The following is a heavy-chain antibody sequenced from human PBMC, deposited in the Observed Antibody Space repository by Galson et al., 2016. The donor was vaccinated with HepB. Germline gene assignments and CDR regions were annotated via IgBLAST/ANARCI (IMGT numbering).Heavy chain of an antibody. Sequence: SETLSLTCSVSGDSIRSSTSHWGWIRQSPGKGLEWIGSMHHRGSTYYNPSLKSRITISMDTSKSQFFLKLTSVTAADTAVYYCARDDIGGTSWHTYYYYYGMDVWGQGTTVTVSS. D-gene: IGHD2-2*01. CDR2: MHHRGST. CDR3: ARDDIGGTSWHTYYYYYGMDV. V-gene: IGHV4-39*07. CDR1: GDSIRSSTSH. J-gene: IGHJ6*02.